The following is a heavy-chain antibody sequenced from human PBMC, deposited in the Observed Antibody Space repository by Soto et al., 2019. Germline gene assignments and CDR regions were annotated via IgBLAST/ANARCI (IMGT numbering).Heavy chain of an antibody. J-gene: IGHJ6*02. D-gene: IGHD3-10*01. V-gene: IGHV4-30-2*01. CDR3: ATRRVWFGRYGKDV. CDR2: IYHSGST. Sequence: QLQLQESGSGLVKPSQTLSLTCAVSGGSISSGGYSWSWIRQPPGKGLEWIGYIYHSGSTYYNPSLMSRVTISVDRSKNQFSLKLSSVTAADTAVYYCATRRVWFGRYGKDVWGQGTTVTVSS. CDR1: GGSISSGGYS.